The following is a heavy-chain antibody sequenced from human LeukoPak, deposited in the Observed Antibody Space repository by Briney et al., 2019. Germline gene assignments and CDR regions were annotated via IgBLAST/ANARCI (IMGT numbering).Heavy chain of an antibody. V-gene: IGHV1-69*06. CDR3: ARVAQHGTAGVRGVMPYDY. CDR1: GGTFSSYA. J-gene: IGHJ4*02. CDR2: IIPIFGTA. D-gene: IGHD3-10*01. Sequence: ASVKVSCKASGGTFSSYAISWVRQAPGQGLEWMGRIIPIFGTAHYAQKFQGRVTITADKSTSTAYMELSSLRSDDTAVYYCARVAQHGTAGVRGVMPYDYWGQGTLVTVSS.